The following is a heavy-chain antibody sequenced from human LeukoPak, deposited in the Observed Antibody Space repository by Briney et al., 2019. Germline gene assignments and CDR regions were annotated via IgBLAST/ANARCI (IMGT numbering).Heavy chain of an antibody. CDR1: GFTFSNWA. J-gene: IGHJ4*02. Sequence: GGSLRLSCAASGFTFSNWAITWVRQAPGMGLEWVSSISGDGGGTYYADSVKGRFTVSRDNSKNTLYLEINSLRVEDTAVYYCARDRSTRHLDYWGQGTLVTVSS. CDR2: ISGDGGGT. CDR3: ARDRSTRHLDY. V-gene: IGHV3-23*01. D-gene: IGHD6-6*01.